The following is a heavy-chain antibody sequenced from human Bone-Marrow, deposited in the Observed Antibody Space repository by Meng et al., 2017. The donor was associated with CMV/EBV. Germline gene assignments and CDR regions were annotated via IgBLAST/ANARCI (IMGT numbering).Heavy chain of an antibody. CDR3: AREGGSGSYGLNWFDP. CDR2: INPNSGGT. CDR1: GYTFTGYY. Sequence: ASVKVSCKASGYTFTGYYMHWVRQAPGQGLEWMGWINPNSGGTNYAQKFQGRVTMTRDTSISTAYMELSRLRSDDTAVYYCAREGGSGSYGLNWFDPWGQGTLVTVSS. J-gene: IGHJ5*02. D-gene: IGHD1-26*01. V-gene: IGHV1-2*02.